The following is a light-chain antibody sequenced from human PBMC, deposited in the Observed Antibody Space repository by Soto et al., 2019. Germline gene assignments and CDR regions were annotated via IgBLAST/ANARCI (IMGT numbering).Light chain of an antibody. CDR2: DAS. CDR3: QQKSEWRT. CDR1: QSVGTH. J-gene: IGKJ1*01. V-gene: IGKV3-15*01. Sequence: EILLTQSPDTLSVSLGERATPSCRASQSVGTHLAWYQQKPGQAPRLLIFDASKRTTGTPDRFSGSGSGTEFTLTISGLQSDDLAVYYCQQKSEWRTFGQGTKVDI.